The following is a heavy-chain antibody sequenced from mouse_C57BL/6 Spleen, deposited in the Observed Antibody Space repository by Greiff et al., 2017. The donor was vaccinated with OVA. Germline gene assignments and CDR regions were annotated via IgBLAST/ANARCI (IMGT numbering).Heavy chain of an antibody. CDR2: IDPSDSYT. J-gene: IGHJ2*01. V-gene: IGHV1-50*01. D-gene: IGHD2-4*01. CDR3: ARSIRTPLGC. CDR1: GYTFTSYW. Sequence: QVHVKQPGAELVKPGASVKLSCKASGYTFTSYWMQWVKQRPGQGLEWIGEIDPSDSYTNYNQKFKGKATLTVDTSSSTAYMQLSSLTSEDSAVYYCARSIRTPLGCWGQGTTLTVSS.